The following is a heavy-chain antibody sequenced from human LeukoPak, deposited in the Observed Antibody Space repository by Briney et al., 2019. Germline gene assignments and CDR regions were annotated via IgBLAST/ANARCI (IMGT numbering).Heavy chain of an antibody. D-gene: IGHD3-10*01. CDR3: ARAPDYYDYYYGMDV. V-gene: IGHV1-69*04. CDR2: IIPILGIA. Sequence: GASVKVSCKASGGTLSSYAISWVRQAPGQGLEWTGRIIPILGIANYAQKFQGRVTITADKSTSTAYMELSSLRSEDTAVYYCARAPDYYDYYYGMDVWGQGTTVTVSS. J-gene: IGHJ6*02. CDR1: GGTLSSYA.